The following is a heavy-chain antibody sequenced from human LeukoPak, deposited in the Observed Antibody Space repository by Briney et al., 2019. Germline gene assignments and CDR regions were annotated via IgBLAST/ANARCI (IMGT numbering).Heavy chain of an antibody. CDR1: GGTFSSYA. V-gene: IGHV1-69*13. Sequence: SVKVSCKASGGTFSSYAISWVRQAPGQGLECMGGIIPIFGTANYAQKFQGRVTITADESTSTAYMELSSLRSEDTAVYYCARDLRFRRSSGWDFDYWGQGTLVTVSS. J-gene: IGHJ4*02. CDR2: IIPIFGTA. D-gene: IGHD6-19*01. CDR3: ARDLRFRRSSGWDFDY.